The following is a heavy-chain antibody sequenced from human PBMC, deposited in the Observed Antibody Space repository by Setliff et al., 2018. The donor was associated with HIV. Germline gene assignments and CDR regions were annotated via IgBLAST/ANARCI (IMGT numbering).Heavy chain of an antibody. CDR2: IYTSGNP. CDR1: GGSVSISD. J-gene: IGHJ5*02. CDR3: ARRSDWFDP. Sequence: SETLSLPCTVSGGSVSISDWSWIRQPPGKGLEWIGCIYTSGNPNYDPSLKSRVTIAVDTSKNQFSLKLASVTAADTAVYFCARRSDWFDPWGQGTLVTVSS. V-gene: IGHV4-4*09.